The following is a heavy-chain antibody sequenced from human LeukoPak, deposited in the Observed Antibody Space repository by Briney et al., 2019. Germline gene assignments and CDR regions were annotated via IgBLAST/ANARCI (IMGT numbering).Heavy chain of an antibody. CDR1: GYTFTGYY. Sequence: ASVKVSCKASGYTFTGYYMHWVRQAPGQGLEWMGWINPNSGGTNYAQKFQGRVTMTRDTSISTAYVELSRLRSDDTAVYYCARDRWLVGPTIQDYWGQGTLVTVSS. CDR3: ARDRWLVGPTIQDY. CDR2: INPNSGGT. D-gene: IGHD6-19*01. V-gene: IGHV1-2*02. J-gene: IGHJ4*02.